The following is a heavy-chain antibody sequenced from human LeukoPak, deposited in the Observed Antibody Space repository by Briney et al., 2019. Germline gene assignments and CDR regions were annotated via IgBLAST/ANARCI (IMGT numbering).Heavy chain of an antibody. D-gene: IGHD5-24*01. V-gene: IGHV3-48*03. CDR1: GFTFSNYE. CDR3: AKDDAWLQYGN. CDR2: ISNSGSTI. J-gene: IGHJ4*02. Sequence: PGGSLRLSCAASGFTFSNYEMNWVRQAPGKGLEWVSYISNSGSTIYYADSVKGRFTISRDNAKNSLYLQMNSLRPEDTAVYYCAKDDAWLQYGNWGRGTLVTVSS.